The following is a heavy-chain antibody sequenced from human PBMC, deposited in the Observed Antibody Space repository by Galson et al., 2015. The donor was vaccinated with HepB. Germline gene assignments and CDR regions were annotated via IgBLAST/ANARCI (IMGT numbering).Heavy chain of an antibody. CDR1: GFTFSSYS. Sequence: SLRLSCAASGFTFSSYSMNWVRQAPGKGLEWVSYISSSSSTIYYADSVKGRFTISRDNAKNSLYLQMNSLRAEDTAVYYCARDRSYYGGNSESFFDYWGQGTLVTVSS. V-gene: IGHV3-48*01. CDR3: ARDRSYYGGNSESFFDY. J-gene: IGHJ4*02. D-gene: IGHD4-23*01. CDR2: ISSSSSTI.